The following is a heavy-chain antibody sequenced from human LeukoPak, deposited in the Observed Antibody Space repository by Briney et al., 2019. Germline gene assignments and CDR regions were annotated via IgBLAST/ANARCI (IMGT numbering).Heavy chain of an antibody. D-gene: IGHD4-17*01. CDR2: ISGSGDST. CDR1: GFTFSSYA. Sequence: PGGSLRLSCAASGFTFSSYAMTWVRQAPEKGLEWVSAISGSGDSTYYADSVRGRFTISRDISKNAVFLQMNSHCARDSYGDANFDTWGQGTLVTVSS. CDR3: FDT. V-gene: IGHV3-23*01. J-gene: IGHJ4*02.